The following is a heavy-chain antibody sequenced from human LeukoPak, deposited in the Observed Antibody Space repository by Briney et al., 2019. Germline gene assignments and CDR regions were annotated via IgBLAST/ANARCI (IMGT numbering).Heavy chain of an antibody. D-gene: IGHD6-6*01. V-gene: IGHV1-69*05. CDR3: ARTKYSLHDAFDI. CDR2: IIPILGTA. CDR1: GGTFSSYA. Sequence: SVKVSCKASGGTFSSYAISWVRQAPGQGLEWMGGIIPILGTANYAQKLQGRATMTTDTSTSTAYIELRSLRSDDTAVYYCARTKYSLHDAFDIWGQGTMVTVSS. J-gene: IGHJ3*02.